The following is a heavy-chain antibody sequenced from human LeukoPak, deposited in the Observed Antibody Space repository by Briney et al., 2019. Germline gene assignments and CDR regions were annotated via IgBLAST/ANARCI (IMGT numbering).Heavy chain of an antibody. CDR1: GGSIGNSDYY. CDR2: IFYTGST. J-gene: IGHJ4*02. CDR3: ARETLPAAREPLGFN. V-gene: IGHV4-39*02. D-gene: IGHD2-2*01. Sequence: SETLSLTCSVSGGSIGNSDYYWGWIRQPPGKGLEWIGSIFYTGSTYYNPSLKSRVTMSVDTSKNQFSLKLTSVTAADTAVYYCARETLPAAREPLGFNWGQGTLVTVSS.